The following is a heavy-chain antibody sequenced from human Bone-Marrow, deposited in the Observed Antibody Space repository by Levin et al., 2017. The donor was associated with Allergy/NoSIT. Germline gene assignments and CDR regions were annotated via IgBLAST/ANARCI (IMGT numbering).Heavy chain of an antibody. D-gene: IGHD6-13*01. CDR2: IYYSGST. V-gene: IGHV4-30-4*01. Sequence: SETLSLTCTVSGGSISSGDYYWSWIRQPPGKGLEWIGYIYYSGSTYYNPSLKSRVTISVDTSKNQFSLKLSSVTAADTAVYYCARVQGGAAASEFDYWGQGTLVTVSS. CDR3: ARVQGGAAASEFDY. CDR1: GGSISSGDYY. J-gene: IGHJ4*02.